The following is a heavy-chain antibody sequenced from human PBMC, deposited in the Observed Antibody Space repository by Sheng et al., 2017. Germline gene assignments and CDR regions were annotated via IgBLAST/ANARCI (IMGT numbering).Heavy chain of an antibody. V-gene: IGHV3-30*18. CDR2: ISYDGSNK. Sequence: QVQLVESGGGVVQPGRSLRLSCAASGFTFSSYGMHWVRQAPGKGLEWVALISYDGSNKYYADSVKGRFTISRDSSKKTLYLQMNSLRGEDTAVYYCAKDDGGPFYWGQGTLVTVSS. CDR1: GFTFSSYG. CDR3: AKDDGGPFY. J-gene: IGHJ4*02.